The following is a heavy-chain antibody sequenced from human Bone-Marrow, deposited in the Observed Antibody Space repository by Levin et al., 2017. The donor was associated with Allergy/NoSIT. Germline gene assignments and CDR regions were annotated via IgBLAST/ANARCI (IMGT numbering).Heavy chain of an antibody. CDR1: GFTFSDYY. CDR2: ISSSGSTI. D-gene: IGHD6-6*01. Sequence: GGSLRLSCAASGFTFSDYYMSWIRQAPGKGLEWVSYISSSGSTIYYADSVKGRFTISRDNAKNSLYLQMNSLRAEDTAVYYCARVRRSIAARPNNYYYDGMDGWGQGTTVTVSS. J-gene: IGHJ6*02. CDR3: ARVRRSIAARPNNYYYDGMDG. V-gene: IGHV3-11*01.